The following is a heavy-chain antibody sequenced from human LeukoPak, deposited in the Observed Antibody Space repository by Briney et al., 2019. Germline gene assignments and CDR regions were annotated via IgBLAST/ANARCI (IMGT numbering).Heavy chain of an antibody. CDR3: ARSGASTRIAAAGTAYYYYYMDV. CDR1: GGTFSSYA. D-gene: IGHD6-13*01. J-gene: IGHJ6*03. V-gene: IGHV1-69*13. Sequence: ASVKLSCKASGGTFSSYAISWVRQAPGQGLEWMGGIIPIFGTANYAQKFQGRVTITADESTSTAYMELSSLRSEDTAVYYCARSGASTRIAAAGTAYYYYYMDVWGKGTTVTISS. CDR2: IIPIFGTA.